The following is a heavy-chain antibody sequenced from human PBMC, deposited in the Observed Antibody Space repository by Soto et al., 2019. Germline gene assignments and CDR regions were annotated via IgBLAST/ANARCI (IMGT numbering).Heavy chain of an antibody. D-gene: IGHD6-19*01. CDR2: ITDSGYTA. Sequence: PGGSLRLSCAASGFSFGTFVMTWFRQAPGGGLEWVASITDSGYTASYAETVEGRFTVSRDNSKNKLHLQMNDLRAADTATYYGAKNGQWLATPPEAWGQGSLVTSPQ. CDR3: AKNGQWLATPPEA. J-gene: IGHJ4*02. V-gene: IGHV3-23*01. CDR1: GFSFGTFV.